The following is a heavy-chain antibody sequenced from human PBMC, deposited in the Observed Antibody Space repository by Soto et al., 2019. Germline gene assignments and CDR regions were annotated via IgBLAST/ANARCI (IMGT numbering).Heavy chain of an antibody. D-gene: IGHD2-21*02. J-gene: IGHJ5*02. CDR1: SGSIRDDDYY. V-gene: IGHV4-30-4*01. CDR3: ARVRTIDRLPGDRYTWFDP. Sequence: SETLSLTCTVSSGSIRDDDYYWSWVRQPPGRGLEWIAFVFHGGLTYSNPSLRGRVTMSVDTSKNQFFLNLTSPTAADTAVYFCARVRTIDRLPGDRYTWFDPWGQGILVTAPQ. CDR2: VFHGGLT.